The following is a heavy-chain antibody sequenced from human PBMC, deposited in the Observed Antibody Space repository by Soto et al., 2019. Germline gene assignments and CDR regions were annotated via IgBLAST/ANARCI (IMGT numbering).Heavy chain of an antibody. V-gene: IGHV6-1*01. CDR1: GDTVSSNSAA. CDR2: THYRSKWYN. J-gene: IGHJ4*02. CDR3: GRSVRGQVVKYLGY. Sequence: SQTLSLTCAISGDTVSSNSAAWNWIRQSPSRGLEWLGRTHYRSKWYNDYAVSVKSRITINPDTSKNQFSLQLNSVTPEDTAVYYCGRSVRGQVVKYLGYWGQGTLVTVSS. D-gene: IGHD3-10*01.